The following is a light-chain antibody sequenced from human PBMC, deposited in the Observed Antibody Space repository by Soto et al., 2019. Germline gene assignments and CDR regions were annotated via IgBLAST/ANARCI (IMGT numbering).Light chain of an antibody. V-gene: IGKV3-15*01. CDR3: QQYINWPQT. CDR1: QSVSDY. Sequence: ETVLTQYPATLSLSRGQRTTRSCRASQSVSDYLAWYQQKPGQAPRLLIYGASTRATGIPARFSGSGSGTDLTLTFSSLQSEDFAVYYCQQYINWPQTFGQGTKVDIK. J-gene: IGKJ1*01. CDR2: GAS.